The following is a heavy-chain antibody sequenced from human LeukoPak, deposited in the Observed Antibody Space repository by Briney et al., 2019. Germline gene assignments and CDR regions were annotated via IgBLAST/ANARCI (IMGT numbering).Heavy chain of an antibody. D-gene: IGHD4-17*01. CDR1: GFTFSSYS. J-gene: IGHJ6*02. CDR3: AKAIYGDASYYYYGMDV. CDR2: ISSSSSYI. V-gene: IGHV3-21*04. Sequence: GGSLRLSCAASGFTFSSYSMNWVRQAPGKGLEWVSSISSSSSYIYYADSVKGRFTISRDNAKNSLYLQMNSLRAEDTAVYYCAKAIYGDASYYYYGMDVWGQGTTVTVSS.